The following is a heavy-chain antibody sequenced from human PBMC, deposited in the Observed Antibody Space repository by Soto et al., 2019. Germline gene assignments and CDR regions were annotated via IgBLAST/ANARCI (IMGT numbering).Heavy chain of an antibody. CDR3: ASGPVSSAPDY. CDR1: GFTFRSYA. V-gene: IGHV3-30-3*01. CDR2: VSYDGGSK. Sequence: QVQLVESGGGVVQPGRSLRLSCAASGFTFRSYAMHWVRQAPGKGLAWVAVVSYDGGSKYYADSVKGRFTISRDNSNNTLYLQMNSLRAEDTAVYYCASGPVSSAPDYWGQVTLVTVSS. J-gene: IGHJ4*02. D-gene: IGHD2-15*01.